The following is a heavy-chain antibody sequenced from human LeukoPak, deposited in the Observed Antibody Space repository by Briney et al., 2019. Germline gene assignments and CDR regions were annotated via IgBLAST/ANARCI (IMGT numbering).Heavy chain of an antibody. D-gene: IGHD1-26*01. Sequence: GGSLRLSCAASGFTFSNAWMRCVRQAPGKGLEWVGRIKSKTDGGTTDYAAPVKGRFTISRDDSKNTFYLQMNSLKTDDTAVYYCTTELRWELPATDYWGQGTLVTVSS. J-gene: IGHJ4*02. CDR3: TTELRWELPATDY. V-gene: IGHV3-15*01. CDR2: IKSKTDGGTT. CDR1: GFTFSNAW.